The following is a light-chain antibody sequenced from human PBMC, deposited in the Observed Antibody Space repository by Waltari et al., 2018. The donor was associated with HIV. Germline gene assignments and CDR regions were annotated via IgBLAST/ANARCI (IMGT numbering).Light chain of an antibody. J-gene: IGLJ2*01. CDR2: KDT. Sequence: QSALTQPASMSGSPGQSITISCTGTSSDIGTYNHVSWYQQHPGQVPKLIICKDTKRPSDTSSRFSGSKSVDTAFLTISGLQAEDEADYYCCSYTTSNTLVFGGGTKLTVL. V-gene: IGLV2-14*01. CDR1: SSDIGTYNH. CDR3: CSYTTSNTLV.